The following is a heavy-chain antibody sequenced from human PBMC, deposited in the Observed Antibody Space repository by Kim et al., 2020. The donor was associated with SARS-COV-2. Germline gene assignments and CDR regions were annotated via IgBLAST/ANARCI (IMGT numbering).Heavy chain of an antibody. CDR1: GYTFTGYY. D-gene: IGHD6-19*01. CDR2: INPNSGGT. J-gene: IGHJ4*02. V-gene: IGHV1-2*02. CDR3: AREVFAVAGTFIGWYFDY. Sequence: ASVKVSCKASGYTFTGYYMHWVRQAPGQGLEWMGWINPNSGGTNYAQKFQGRVTMTRDTSISTAYMELSRLRSDDTAVYYCAREVFAVAGTFIGWYFDYWGQGTLVTVSS.